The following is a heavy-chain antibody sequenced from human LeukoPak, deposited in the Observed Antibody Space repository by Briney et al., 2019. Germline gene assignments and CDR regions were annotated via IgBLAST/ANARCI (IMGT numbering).Heavy chain of an antibody. J-gene: IGHJ4*02. CDR1: GFTFSSYW. CDR2: INGSGGST. V-gene: IGHV3-23*01. D-gene: IGHD6-13*01. Sequence: PGGSLRLSCAASGFTFSSYWMSWVRQAPGKGLEWVSDINGSGGSTYYADSVKGRFTISRDNSKNTLYLQMNSLRAEDTAVYYCARGEIEYSSSWIADYWGQGALVTVSS. CDR3: ARGEIEYSSSWIADY.